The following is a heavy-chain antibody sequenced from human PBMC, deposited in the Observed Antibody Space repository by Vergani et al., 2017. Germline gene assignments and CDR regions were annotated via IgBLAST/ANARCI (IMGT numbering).Heavy chain of an antibody. Sequence: QVQLQESGPGLVKPSETLSLPCTVSGGSISSYYWSWIRQPPGKGLEWIGYIYYSGSTNYNPSLKSRVTITVDTSKNQFSLKLSSVTAADTAVYYCARQPGYGYGAFDIWGQGTMVTVSS. V-gene: IGHV4-59*08. J-gene: IGHJ3*02. CDR2: IYYSGST. D-gene: IGHD5-18*01. CDR3: ARQPGYGYGAFDI. CDR1: GGSISSYY.